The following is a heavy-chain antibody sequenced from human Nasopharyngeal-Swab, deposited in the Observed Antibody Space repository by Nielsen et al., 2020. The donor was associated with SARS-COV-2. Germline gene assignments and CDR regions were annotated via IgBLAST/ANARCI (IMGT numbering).Heavy chain of an antibody. Sequence: WIRQPPGKGLEWIGSIYYSGSTYYNPSLKSRVTISVDTSKNQFSLKLSSVTAADTAVYYCARRVARAPRHEGDYHYGMDVWGQGTTVTVSS. CDR2: IYYSGST. J-gene: IGHJ6*02. D-gene: IGHD3-16*01. V-gene: IGHV4-39*01. CDR3: ARRVARAPRHEGDYHYGMDV.